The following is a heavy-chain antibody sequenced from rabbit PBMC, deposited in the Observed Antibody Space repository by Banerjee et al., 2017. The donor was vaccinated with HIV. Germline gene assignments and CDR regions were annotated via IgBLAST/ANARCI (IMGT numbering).Heavy chain of an antibody. CDR3: AREGGILVAGAFNL. J-gene: IGHJ4*01. V-gene: IGHV1S47*01. Sequence: QEQLVESGGGLVQPGGSLKLSCTASGFDFSSYGMSWVRQAPGKGLEWIGYIVNGDGSTYYASWVNGRFSISRSTSLNTVTLQMTSLTAADTATYFCAREGGILVAGAFNLWGPGTLVTVS. CDR2: IVNGDGST. CDR1: GFDFSSYG. D-gene: IGHD4-1*01.